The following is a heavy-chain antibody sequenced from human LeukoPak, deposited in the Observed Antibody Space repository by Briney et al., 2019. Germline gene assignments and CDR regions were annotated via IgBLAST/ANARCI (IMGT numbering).Heavy chain of an antibody. D-gene: IGHD6-13*01. J-gene: IGHJ5*02. CDR3: ARENLSIAAAGEWFDP. CDR2: INPNSGGT. CDR1: GYTFTGYY. Sequence: ASVKVSCKASGYTFTGYYMHWVRQAPGQGLEWMGWINPNSGGTNYAQKFQGRVTMTRDTSISTAYMELSRLRSDDTAVYYCARENLSIAAAGEWFDPWGQGTLVTVSS. V-gene: IGHV1-2*02.